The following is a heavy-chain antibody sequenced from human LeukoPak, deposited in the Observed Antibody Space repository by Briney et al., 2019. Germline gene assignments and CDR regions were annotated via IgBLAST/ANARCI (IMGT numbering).Heavy chain of an antibody. Sequence: PGGSLRLSCAASGFTFSDYYMSWIRQAPGKGLEWVANIKQDGSEKYYVDSVKGRFTISRDNAKNSLYLQMNSLRAEDTAVYYCARYIVATTNWFDPWGQGTLVTVSS. CDR1: GFTFSDYY. CDR2: IKQDGSEK. J-gene: IGHJ5*02. CDR3: ARYIVATTNWFDP. V-gene: IGHV3-7*01. D-gene: IGHD5-12*01.